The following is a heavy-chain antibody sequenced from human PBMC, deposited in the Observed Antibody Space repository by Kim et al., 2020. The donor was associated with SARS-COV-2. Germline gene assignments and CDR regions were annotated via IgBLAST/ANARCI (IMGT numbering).Heavy chain of an antibody. Sequence: SLKSRVTISVDTSKNQFSLKLSSVTAADTAVYYCASLKSITIFGVVTEFDYWGQGTLVTVSS. D-gene: IGHD3-3*01. J-gene: IGHJ4*02. V-gene: IGHV4-31*02. CDR3: ASLKSITIFGVVTEFDY.